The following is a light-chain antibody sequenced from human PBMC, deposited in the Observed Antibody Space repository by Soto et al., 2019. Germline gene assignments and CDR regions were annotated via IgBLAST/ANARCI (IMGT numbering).Light chain of an antibody. CDR1: SSDVGGYNY. J-gene: IGLJ2*01. Sequence: QSALTQPPSASGSPGQSVTISCTGTSSDVGGYNYVSWYQQYPGKAPKLMIYEVTKRPSGVPDRFSGSKSGNTASLTVSGLQPEDEADYYCSSYAGSNNFVVFGGGTKLTVL. CDR3: SSYAGSNNFVV. V-gene: IGLV2-8*01. CDR2: EVT.